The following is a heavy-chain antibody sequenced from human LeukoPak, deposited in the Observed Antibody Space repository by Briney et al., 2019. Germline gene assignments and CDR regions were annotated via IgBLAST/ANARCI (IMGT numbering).Heavy chain of an antibody. V-gene: IGHV3-30*18. J-gene: IGHJ4*02. CDR2: ISDDGRNK. Sequence: GGSLRLSCAASGFSFISYGMHWVRQAPGKGLEWVGVISDDGRNKNYADSVKGRFTISRDSSKDTLYLQMNSLRDEDTAVYYCAKRPSDYGDYVTYFDYWGQGTLVTVSS. D-gene: IGHD4-17*01. CDR1: GFSFISYG. CDR3: AKRPSDYGDYVTYFDY.